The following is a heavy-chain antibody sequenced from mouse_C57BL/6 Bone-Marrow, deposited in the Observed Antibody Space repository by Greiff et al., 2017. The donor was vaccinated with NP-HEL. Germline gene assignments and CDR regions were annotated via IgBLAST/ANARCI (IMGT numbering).Heavy chain of an antibody. D-gene: IGHD1-1*01. V-gene: IGHV3-6*01. CDR1: GYSITSGYY. CDR2: INYDGSN. J-gene: IGHJ3*01. Sequence: EVQLQESGPGLVKPSQSLSLTCSVTGYSITSGYYWNWLRQFPGNKLEWMGYINYDGSNNYNPSLKNRISITRDTSKNQFFLKLKSVTTEDTATYYGAINYYGSSLPWFAYWGQGTLVTVSA. CDR3: AINYYGSSLPWFAY.